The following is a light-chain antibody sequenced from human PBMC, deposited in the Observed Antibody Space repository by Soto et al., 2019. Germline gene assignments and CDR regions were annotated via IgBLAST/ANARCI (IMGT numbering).Light chain of an antibody. Sequence: QTALTQPASGSGSPGQSITISCTGTSSDVGSYNVVSWYQQHPGKAPKLMIYEGSKRPSGVFNRCSGSKSGNTASLTISWLQAEDEADYYCCSYAGSSTYVFGTGTKVTVL. J-gene: IGLJ1*01. V-gene: IGLV2-23*01. CDR2: EGS. CDR3: CSYAGSSTYV. CDR1: SSDVGSYNV.